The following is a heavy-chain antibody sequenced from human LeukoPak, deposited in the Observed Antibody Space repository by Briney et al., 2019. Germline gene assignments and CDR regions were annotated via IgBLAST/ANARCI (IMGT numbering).Heavy chain of an antibody. J-gene: IGHJ6*02. CDR1: GGPISSGDYY. V-gene: IGHV4-39*07. CDR3: ARSSSWYRNYYGMDV. CDR2: IYYSGST. D-gene: IGHD6-13*01. Sequence: KSTQTLSLTCTVSGGPISSGDYYWSWIRQPPGKGLEWIGSIYYSGSTYYNPSLKSRVTISVDTSKNQSSLKLSSVTAADTAVYYCARSSSWYRNYYGMDVWGQGTTVTVSS.